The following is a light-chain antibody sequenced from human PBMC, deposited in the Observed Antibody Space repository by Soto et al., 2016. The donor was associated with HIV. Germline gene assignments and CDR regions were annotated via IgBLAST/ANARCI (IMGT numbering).Light chain of an antibody. V-gene: IGKV1-39*01. J-gene: IGKJ3*01. Sequence: DIQMTQSPSSLSAPVGDRVTISCRASQSISSYLNWYQQKPGKAPKLLIYAAFSLQSGVPSRFSGSGSGTDFTLTINSLQPEDFATYYCQQSYTIPRTFGPGTKVDIK. CDR2: AAF. CDR3: QQSYTIPRT. CDR1: QSISSY.